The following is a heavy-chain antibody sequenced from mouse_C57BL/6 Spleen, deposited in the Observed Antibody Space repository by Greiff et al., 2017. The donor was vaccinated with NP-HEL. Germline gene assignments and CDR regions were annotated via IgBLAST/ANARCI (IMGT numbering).Heavy chain of an antibody. Sequence: VQLQQSGAELVRPGTSVKVSCKASGSAFTNYLIEWVKQRPGQGLEWIGVINPGSGGTNYNEKFKGKATLTADKSSSTAYMQLSSLTSEDSAVYFCARSLTGFDYWGQGTTLTVSS. CDR3: ARSLTGFDY. CDR2: INPGSGGT. V-gene: IGHV1-54*01. CDR1: GSAFTNYL. J-gene: IGHJ2*01.